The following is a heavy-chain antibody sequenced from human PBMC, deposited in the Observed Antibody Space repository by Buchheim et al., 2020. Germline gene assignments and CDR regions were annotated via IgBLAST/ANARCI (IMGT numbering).Heavy chain of an antibody. Sequence: QVQLVESGGGVVQPGRSLRLSCAASGFTFSSYGMHWVRQAPGKGLEWVAVISYDGSNKYYADSVKGRFTISRDNSKNTLYLKMNSLRAEDTAVYYVSRGSGAMVLGTGYYYYGMDVWGQGTT. V-gene: IGHV3-30*03. CDR3: SRGSGAMVLGTGYYYYGMDV. CDR1: GFTFSSYG. CDR2: ISYDGSNK. D-gene: IGHD5-18*01. J-gene: IGHJ6*02.